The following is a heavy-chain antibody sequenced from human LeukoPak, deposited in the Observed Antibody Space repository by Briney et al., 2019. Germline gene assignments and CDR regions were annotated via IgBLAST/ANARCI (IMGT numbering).Heavy chain of an antibody. D-gene: IGHD5-18*01. J-gene: IGHJ3*02. Sequence: PGGSLRLSCAASGSTFSSNAMSWVRQAPGKGLDWVSAISGSGATTYYAASVKGRFTISRDNSKNTLYLHMNILRAEETAVYYCAKAAGYSYGYNAFDIWGQGTMVTVSS. CDR3: AKAAGYSYGYNAFDI. CDR2: ISGSGATT. V-gene: IGHV3-23*01. CDR1: GSTFSSNA.